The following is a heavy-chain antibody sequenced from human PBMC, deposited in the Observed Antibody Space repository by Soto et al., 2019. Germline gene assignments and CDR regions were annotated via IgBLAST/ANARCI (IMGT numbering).Heavy chain of an antibody. V-gene: IGHV1-2*04. CDR1: GYTFTGYY. J-gene: IGHJ6*02. Sequence: ASVKVSCKASGYTFTGYYMHWVRQAPGQGLEWMGWINPNSGGTNYAQKFQGWVTMTRDTSISTAYMELSRLRSDDTAVYYCARELVREYYYYGMDGWGQGTTVTVSS. D-gene: IGHD6-13*01. CDR2: INPNSGGT. CDR3: ARELVREYYYYGMDG.